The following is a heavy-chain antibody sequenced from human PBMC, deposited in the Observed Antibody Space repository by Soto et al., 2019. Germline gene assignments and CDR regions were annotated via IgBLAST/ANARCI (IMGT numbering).Heavy chain of an antibody. CDR2: MNSDGSTT. CDR3: ATAEVDY. Sequence: GGSLSLSCAASGFTFGNYWMHWVRQAPGKGLEWVSRMNSDGSTTNYADSVKGRFTVSRDNARNTLHLQMNSLRAEDTAVYYCATAEVDYWGPGTLVTVSS. CDR1: GFTFGNYW. J-gene: IGHJ4*02. V-gene: IGHV3-74*01.